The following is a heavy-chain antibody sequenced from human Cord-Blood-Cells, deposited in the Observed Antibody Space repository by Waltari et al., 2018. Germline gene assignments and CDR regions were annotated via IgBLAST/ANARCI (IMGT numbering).Heavy chain of an antibody. D-gene: IGHD2-15*01. CDR3: ARLRRYCSGGSCYFNWFDP. Sequence: QVQLVQSGAEVKQPGSSVKVSCKASGGTFSRYTIRWVRQAPGQGLEWMGRIIPILGIANHAQKCQGRVTITADKSTSTAYMELSSLRSEDTAVYYCARLRRYCSGGSCYFNWFDPWGQGTLVTVSS. J-gene: IGHJ5*02. CDR2: IIPILGIA. CDR1: GGTFSRYT. V-gene: IGHV1-69*02.